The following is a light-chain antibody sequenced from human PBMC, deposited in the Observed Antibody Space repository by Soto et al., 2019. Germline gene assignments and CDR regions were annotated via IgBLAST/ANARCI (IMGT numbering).Light chain of an antibody. V-gene: IGLV2-14*01. CDR1: KLGDNY. CDR3: SSYTSSSTRV. CDR2: EVS. Sequence: LTQPPSVSVSPGQTASITCSGDKLGDNYVSWYQQHPGKAPKLMIYEVSNRPSRVSNRFSGSKSGNTASLTISGLQAEDEADYYCSSYTSSSTRVFGTGTKVTVL. J-gene: IGLJ1*01.